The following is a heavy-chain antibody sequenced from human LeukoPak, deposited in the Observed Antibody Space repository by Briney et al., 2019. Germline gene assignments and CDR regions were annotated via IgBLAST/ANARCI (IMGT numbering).Heavy chain of an antibody. J-gene: IGHJ6*03. D-gene: IGHD3-3*02. CDR2: ISGSGGST. Sequence: GGSLRLSCAASGFTFSSYAMSWVRQAPGKGLEWVSAISGSGGSTYYADSVKGRFTIPRDNSKNTLYLQMNSLRAEDTAVYYCAKSISRPYYMDVWGKGTTVTVSS. CDR3: AKSISRPYYMDV. CDR1: GFTFSSYA. V-gene: IGHV3-23*01.